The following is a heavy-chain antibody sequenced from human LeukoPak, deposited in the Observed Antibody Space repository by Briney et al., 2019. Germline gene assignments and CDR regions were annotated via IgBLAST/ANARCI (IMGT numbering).Heavy chain of an antibody. CDR1: GGSFSGYY. D-gene: IGHD4-11*01. CDR2: INHSGST. V-gene: IGHV4-34*01. J-gene: IGHJ4*02. Sequence: SETLSLTCAVYGGSFSGYYWSWIRQPPGKGLEWIGEINHSGSTNYNPSLKSRVTIPVDTSKNQFSLKLSSVTAADTAVYYCARGGNYGSLYYWGQGTLVTVSS. CDR3: ARGGNYGSLYY.